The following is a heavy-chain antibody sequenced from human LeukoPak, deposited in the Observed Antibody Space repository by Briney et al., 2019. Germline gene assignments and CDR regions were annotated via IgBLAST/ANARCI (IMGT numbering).Heavy chain of an antibody. D-gene: IGHD6-19*01. V-gene: IGHV4-4*07. CDR1: GGSISSYY. CDR3: ARDWIAVAGTHAFDI. Sequence: SETLSLTCTVSGGSISSYYWSWIRQRAGKGLEWIGRIYTSGSTNYNPSLKSRVTISVDKSKNQFSLKLSSVTAADTAVYYCARDWIAVAGTHAFDIWGQGTMVTVSS. CDR2: IYTSGST. J-gene: IGHJ3*02.